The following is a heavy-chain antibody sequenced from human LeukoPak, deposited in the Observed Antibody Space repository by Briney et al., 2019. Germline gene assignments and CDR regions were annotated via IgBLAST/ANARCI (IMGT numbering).Heavy chain of an antibody. D-gene: IGHD2-2*01. Sequence: PGGSLRLSCAASGFTFSRYWMNWVRQAPGKGLEWVANIKEDGSEKYYVDSVKGRFTISRDNAKNSLYLQMNSLRAEDTAVYYCARGHYQHCWGQGTLVTVSS. CDR3: ARGHYQHC. CDR2: IKEDGSEK. V-gene: IGHV3-7*04. J-gene: IGHJ4*02. CDR1: GFTFSRYW.